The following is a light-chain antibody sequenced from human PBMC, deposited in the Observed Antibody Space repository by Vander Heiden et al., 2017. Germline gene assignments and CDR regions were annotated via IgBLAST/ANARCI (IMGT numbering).Light chain of an antibody. Sequence: QSALTQPASVPGSPGQSVTISCTGTSSNVGGYNDVSWYQQHPGKAPKLMIYEVNNRPSGVSNRFSGSRSGNTASLTISGLQAEDEADYYCSSYTSSSTNVFGAGTKVTVL. CDR2: EVN. V-gene: IGLV2-14*01. CDR3: SSYTSSSTNV. J-gene: IGLJ1*01. CDR1: SSNVGGYND.